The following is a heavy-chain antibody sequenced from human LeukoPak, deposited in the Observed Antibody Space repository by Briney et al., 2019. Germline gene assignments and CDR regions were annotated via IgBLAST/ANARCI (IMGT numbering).Heavy chain of an antibody. CDR1: GGSISSYY. V-gene: IGHV4-59*01. CDR2: IYYSGST. CDR3: ARWSSGWYFGGMDV. J-gene: IGHJ6*02. D-gene: IGHD6-19*01. Sequence: SETLSLTCTVSGGSISSYYWSWIRQPPGKGLEWIGYIYYSGSTNCNPSLKSRVTISVDTSKNQFSLKLSSVTAADTAVYYCARWSSGWYFGGMDVWGQGTTVTVSS.